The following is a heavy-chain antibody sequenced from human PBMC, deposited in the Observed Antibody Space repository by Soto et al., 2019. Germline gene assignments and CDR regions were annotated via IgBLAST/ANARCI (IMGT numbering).Heavy chain of an antibody. CDR1: GGSIGSYY. D-gene: IGHD6-13*01. CDR3: ARDSSSSWYGGYYYGMDV. V-gene: IGHV4-59*01. Sequence: SETLSLTXTVSGGSIGSYYWSWIRQPPGKGLEWIGYIYYSGSTNYNPSLKSRVTISVDTSKNQFSLKLSSVTAADTAVYYCARDSSSSWYGGYYYGMDVWGQGTTVTVSS. CDR2: IYYSGST. J-gene: IGHJ6*02.